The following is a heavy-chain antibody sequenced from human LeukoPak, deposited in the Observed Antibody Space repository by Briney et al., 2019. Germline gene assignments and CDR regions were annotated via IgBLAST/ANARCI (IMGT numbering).Heavy chain of an antibody. CDR2: IIPIFGTA. Sequence: ASVTVSCKASGGTFSSYAISWVRQAPGQGLEWMGGIIPIFGTANYPQKFQGRVKITTDETTSTAYMELSSLRSEDTAVYYRARVGGGHRGYCGGDCYPLYYYYMDVWGKGTTVTVSS. CDR1: GGTFSSYA. D-gene: IGHD2-21*02. J-gene: IGHJ6*03. V-gene: IGHV1-69*05. CDR3: ARVGGGHRGYCGGDCYPLYYYYMDV.